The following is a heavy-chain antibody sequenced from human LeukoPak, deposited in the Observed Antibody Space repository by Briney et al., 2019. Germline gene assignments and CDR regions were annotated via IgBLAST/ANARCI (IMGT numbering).Heavy chain of an antibody. CDR2: IYYSGST. D-gene: IGHD1-26*01. CDR1: GGSISSYY. Sequence: PSETLSLAYTVSGGSISSYYWSWIRQPPGKGLEWIGYIYYSGSTNYNPSLKSRVTISVDTSKNQFSLKLSSVTAADTAVYYCARGQAGIVGATDFDYWGQGTLVTVSS. V-gene: IGHV4-59*01. J-gene: IGHJ4*02. CDR3: ARGQAGIVGATDFDY.